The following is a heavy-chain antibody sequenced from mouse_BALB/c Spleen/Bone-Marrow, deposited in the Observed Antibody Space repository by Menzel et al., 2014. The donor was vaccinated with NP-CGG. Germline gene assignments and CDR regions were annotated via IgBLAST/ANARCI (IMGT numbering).Heavy chain of an antibody. Sequence: EVKLMESGPRLVKPSQTLSLTCSVTGDSITSGYWNWIRKFPGNKLEYMGHISYSGSTYYNPSLKSRISITRDTSTNQYYLQLNPVTTEDTATYYCARRDYGKHFDVWGAGTTVTVSS. CDR2: ISYSGST. D-gene: IGHD2-1*01. CDR3: ARRDYGKHFDV. J-gene: IGHJ1*01. V-gene: IGHV3-8*02. CDR1: GDSITSGY.